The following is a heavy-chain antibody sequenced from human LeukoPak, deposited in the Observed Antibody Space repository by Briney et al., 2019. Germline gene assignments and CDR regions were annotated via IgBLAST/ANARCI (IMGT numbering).Heavy chain of an antibody. CDR2: IYYSGRT. J-gene: IGHJ4*02. CDR1: GGSISGYY. D-gene: IGHD1-7*01. V-gene: IGHV4-59*01. CDR3: AREPRNWNYIPGFDY. Sequence: PSETLSLTCTVSGGSISGYYWSWIRQPPGKGLEWIGYIYYSGRTNYNPSLKSRVTISVDTSKNQFSLTLSSVTAADTAVYYCAREPRNWNYIPGFDYWGQGTLVTVSS.